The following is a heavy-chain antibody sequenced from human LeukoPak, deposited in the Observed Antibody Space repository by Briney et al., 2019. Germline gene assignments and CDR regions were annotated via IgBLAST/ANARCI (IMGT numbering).Heavy chain of an antibody. D-gene: IGHD3-10*01. J-gene: IGHJ3*02. CDR2: IYHSGST. CDR3: ARDLGYYGSGSYYYGAFDI. Sequence: NSSGTLSLTCAVSGGSISSSNWWSWVRQPPGKGLEWIGEIYHSGSTNYNPSLKSRVTISVDKSKNQFSLKLSSVTAADTAVYYCARDLGYYGSGSYYYGAFDIWGQGTMVTVSS. V-gene: IGHV4-4*02. CDR1: GGSISSSNW.